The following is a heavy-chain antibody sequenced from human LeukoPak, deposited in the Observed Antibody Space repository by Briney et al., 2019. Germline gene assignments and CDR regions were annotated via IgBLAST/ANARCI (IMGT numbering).Heavy chain of an antibody. J-gene: IGHJ4*02. V-gene: IGHV3-23*01. Sequence: GGSLRLSCAGSGCIFSSYAVSWVRQAPGKGLEWVSVIGVSGADTFYAESVKRRFIISTDNSKNKVYLQLSSLRAEDTALYYRAKDSPWYASSWYEVNWGQGTLVTVAS. CDR1: GCIFSSYA. CDR2: IGVSGADT. CDR3: AKDSPWYASSWYEVN. D-gene: IGHD6-13*01.